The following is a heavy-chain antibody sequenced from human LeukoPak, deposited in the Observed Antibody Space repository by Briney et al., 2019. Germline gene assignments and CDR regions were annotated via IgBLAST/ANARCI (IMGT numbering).Heavy chain of an antibody. CDR3: ARGVVVGATTGTDDAFDI. V-gene: IGHV4-4*07. D-gene: IGHD1-26*01. CDR1: GGSISSYY. Sequence: SETLCLTCAVSGGSISSYYWSWIRQPAGKGLEWIGRIYTSGSTNYNPSLKSRVTMSVDTSKNQFSLKLSSVTAADTAVYYCARGVVVGATTGTDDAFDIWGQGTMVTVSS. J-gene: IGHJ3*02. CDR2: IYTSGST.